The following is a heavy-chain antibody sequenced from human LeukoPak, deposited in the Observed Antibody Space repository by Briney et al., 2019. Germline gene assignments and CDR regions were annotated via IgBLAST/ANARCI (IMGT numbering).Heavy chain of an antibody. D-gene: IGHD3-10*01. V-gene: IGHV4-59*01. CDR2: ISYSGST. CDR1: GGSFSSYY. Sequence: SETLSLTCTVSGGSFSSYYWSWIRQPPGKGLKWIGYISYSGSTNYNPSLKSRVTISADTSKNQFSLKLSSVTAADTAVYYCASSLLWFGESLYFQHWGQGTLVTVSS. CDR3: ASSLLWFGESLYFQH. J-gene: IGHJ1*01.